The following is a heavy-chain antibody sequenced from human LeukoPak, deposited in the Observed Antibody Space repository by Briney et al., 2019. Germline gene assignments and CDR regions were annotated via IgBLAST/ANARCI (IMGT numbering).Heavy chain of an antibody. CDR2: INPADSDT. J-gene: IGHJ4*02. D-gene: IGHD5-24*01. CDR1: GYSFSSYW. CDR3: ARGEGGYNYAF. V-gene: IGHV5-51*01. Sequence: GESLKISCKASGYSFSSYWIAWVRQIPGKGLERMGIINPADSDTRYSLSIQGQVTISADRSISTAYLQWSSLKASDTAIYYCARGEGGYNYAFWGQGTLVSVSS.